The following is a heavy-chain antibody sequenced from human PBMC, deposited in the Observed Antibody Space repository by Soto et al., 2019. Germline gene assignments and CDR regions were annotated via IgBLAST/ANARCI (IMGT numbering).Heavy chain of an antibody. CDR2: SYYSGST. D-gene: IGHD4-17*01. J-gene: IGHJ4*02. Sequence: PSETLSLTCTVSGGSITSYYWNWIRQPPGKGLEWIGYSYYSGSTNYNPSLKSRVTISGDTSKNQFSLKLSSVTAADTAVYYCARGIDYGDYPYFDYWGQGTLVTVSS. CDR1: GGSITSYY. CDR3: ARGIDYGDYPYFDY. V-gene: IGHV4-59*01.